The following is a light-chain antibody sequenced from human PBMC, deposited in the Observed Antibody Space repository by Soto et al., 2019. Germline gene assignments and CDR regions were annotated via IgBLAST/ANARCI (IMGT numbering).Light chain of an antibody. Sequence: DLQMTQSPSSVSASVGDSVTISCRASQGISSWLVWYQLKPGKAPKVLIHTASSLYSGVPSRFSGSGSGTDFTLTISSLQPEDSATYYCQQANWFPFTFGQGTKVEIK. J-gene: IGKJ1*01. CDR3: QQANWFPFT. CDR2: TAS. CDR1: QGISSW. V-gene: IGKV1-12*01.